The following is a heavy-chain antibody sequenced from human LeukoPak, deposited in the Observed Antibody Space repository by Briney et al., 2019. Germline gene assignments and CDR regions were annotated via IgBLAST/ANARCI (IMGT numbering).Heavy chain of an antibody. CDR2: INWNGGST. Sequence: GGSLRLSCAASGFTFDDYGMSWVRQAPGKGLEWVYGINWNGGSTGYADSVKGRFTISRDNAKNSLYLQMNSLRAEDTALYYCARDSYDLYYFDYWGQGTLVTVSS. CDR1: GFTFDDYG. V-gene: IGHV3-20*04. D-gene: IGHD3-3*01. J-gene: IGHJ4*02. CDR3: ARDSYDLYYFDY.